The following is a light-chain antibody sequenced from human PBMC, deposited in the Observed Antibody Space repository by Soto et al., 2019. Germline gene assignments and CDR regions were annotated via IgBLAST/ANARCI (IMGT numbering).Light chain of an antibody. J-gene: IGLJ1*01. CDR1: RRDVGGYNY. V-gene: IGLV2-14*01. CDR3: SSYTISNTLPFV. Sequence: QSALTQPASVSGSPGQSITISCTGTRRDVGGYNYVSWYQQYPGKSPKLLIYEVTHRPSGVSNRFSGSKSGNTASLTISWLQAEDEADYYCSSYTISNTLPFVFGTGTKLTVL. CDR2: EVT.